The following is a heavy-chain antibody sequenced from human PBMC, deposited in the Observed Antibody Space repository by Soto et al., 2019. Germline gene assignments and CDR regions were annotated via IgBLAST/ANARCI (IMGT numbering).Heavy chain of an antibody. Sequence: EVQLLESGGGLVQPGGSLRLSCAASGFTFSSYAMSWVRQAPGKGLEWVSAISGSGGSTYYADSVKGRFTISRDNSKNTLYLQMNSMRAEDTAVYYCAKGRGPLDYYYGMDVRGQGTTVTVSS. CDR2: ISGSGGST. CDR1: GFTFSSYA. D-gene: IGHD5-12*01. V-gene: IGHV3-23*01. CDR3: AKGRGPLDYYYGMDV. J-gene: IGHJ6*02.